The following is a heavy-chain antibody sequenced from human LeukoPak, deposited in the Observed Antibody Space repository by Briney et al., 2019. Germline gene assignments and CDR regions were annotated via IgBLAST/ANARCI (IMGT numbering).Heavy chain of an antibody. V-gene: IGHV3-66*01. CDR2: IYTGGST. CDR3: ARVESSSFDY. CDR1: GFTVSGNY. D-gene: IGHD6-13*01. Sequence: GGSLRLSCAVSGFTVSGNYMSWVRQAPGKGLEWVSIIYTGGSTYYADSVKGRFTISRDNSKNTLYLQMNSLRAEDTAVYYCARVESSSFDYWGQGTLVTVSS. J-gene: IGHJ4*02.